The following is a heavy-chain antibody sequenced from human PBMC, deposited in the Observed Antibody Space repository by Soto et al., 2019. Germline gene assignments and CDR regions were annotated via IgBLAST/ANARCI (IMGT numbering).Heavy chain of an antibody. V-gene: IGHV4-34*01. CDR3: ARHHVRGRTIAGAAEF. J-gene: IGHJ4*02. CDR2: INHSGNT. Sequence: QVQLQQWGAGLLKPSETLSLTCAVYGKSLSGYYWSWIRQPPGKALEWIGEINHSGNTNYNPSLKSRVTISVATSTNQLFLNLSSVTAADTAMYYCARHHVRGRTIAGAAEFWGQGTLVTVSS. D-gene: IGHD1-26*01. CDR1: GKSLSGYY.